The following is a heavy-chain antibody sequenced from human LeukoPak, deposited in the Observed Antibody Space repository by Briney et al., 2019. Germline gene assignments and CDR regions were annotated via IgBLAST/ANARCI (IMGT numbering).Heavy chain of an antibody. CDR2: INHSGST. Sequence: SETLSLTCAVYGGSFSGYYWSWIRQPPGKGLEWIGEINHSGSTNYDPSLKSRVTISVDTSKNQFSLKLSSVTATDTAVYYCARGDGGSSTVPIYWFDSWGQGTLVTVSS. D-gene: IGHD4-17*01. J-gene: IGHJ5*01. CDR3: ARGDGGSSTVPIYWFDS. CDR1: GGSFSGYY. V-gene: IGHV4-34*01.